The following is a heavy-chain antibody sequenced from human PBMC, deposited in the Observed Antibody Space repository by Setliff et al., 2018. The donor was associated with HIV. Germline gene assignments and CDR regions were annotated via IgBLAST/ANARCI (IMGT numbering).Heavy chain of an antibody. D-gene: IGHD3-22*01. CDR3: ARGRHHDSSGYYRGCFHS. CDR2: INGYGQIR. Sequence: SCAASGFTFGDYYMSWIRQAPGKGLEWIADINGYGQIRYYAAFVEGRFTISRDNANRSLSLQMNTLRAEDTAVYYCARGRHHDSSGYYRGCFHSWGQGTLVTVSS. CDR1: GFTFGDYY. V-gene: IGHV3-11*04. J-gene: IGHJ1*01.